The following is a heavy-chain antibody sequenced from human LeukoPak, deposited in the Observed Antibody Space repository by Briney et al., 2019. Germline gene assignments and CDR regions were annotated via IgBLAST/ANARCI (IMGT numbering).Heavy chain of an antibody. CDR2: ISSSYIT. V-gene: IGHV3-48*01. D-gene: IGHD4-17*01. Sequence: GGSLRLSRAASGFTFSSDSMNWVRQAPGKGPEWVSYISSSYITYYADSVKGRFTISRDNAKNSLYLQMNSLRAEDTAVYYCARQVTTYDFWGQGTLVTVSS. CDR1: GFTFSSDS. J-gene: IGHJ4*02. CDR3: ARQVTTYDF.